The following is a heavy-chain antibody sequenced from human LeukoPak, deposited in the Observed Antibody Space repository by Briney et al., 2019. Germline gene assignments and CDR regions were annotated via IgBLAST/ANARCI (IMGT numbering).Heavy chain of an antibody. V-gene: IGHV3-23*01. J-gene: IGHJ4*02. CDR2: IGGSGGDT. CDR1: GFTFSSYV. Sequence: PGGSLRLSCGASGFTFSSYVMSWVRQAPGKGLEWVSVIGGSGGDTYYADSVKGRFTISRDNSKNRLYLRMNSLRAEDTALYYCAKDFVVVPGLVNYFDSWGQGTLVTVSS. CDR3: AKDFVVVPGLVNYFDS. D-gene: IGHD2-2*01.